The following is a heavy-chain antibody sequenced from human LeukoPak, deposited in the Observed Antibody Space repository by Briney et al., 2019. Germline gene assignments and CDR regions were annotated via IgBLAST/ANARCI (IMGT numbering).Heavy chain of an antibody. CDR1: GFTFSSYC. D-gene: IGHD3-22*01. CDR3: ARMRRTIIVVVYDAFDI. J-gene: IGHJ3*02. V-gene: IGHV3-7*01. CDR2: IKHDGSEK. Sequence: QSGGSLRLSCAASGFTFSSYCMSWVRQAPGKGLEWVANIKHDGSEKYYVDSVKGRFTISRDNAKNSLYLQMNSLRAEDTAVYYCARMRRTIIVVVYDAFDIWGQGTMVTVSS.